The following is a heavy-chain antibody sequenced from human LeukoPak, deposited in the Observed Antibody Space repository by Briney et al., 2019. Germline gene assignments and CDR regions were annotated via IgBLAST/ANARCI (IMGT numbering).Heavy chain of an antibody. CDR1: GFTFSDYY. D-gene: IGHD5-24*01. V-gene: IGHV3-11*01. Sequence: GGSLRLSCAASGFTFSDYYMSWIRQAPGKGLEWVSYISSSGSTIYYADSVKGRFTISSDNAKNSLYLQMNSLRAEDTALSYCARRGRDGYNYFDYWGQGTLVTVSS. CDR3: ARRGRDGYNYFDY. CDR2: ISSSGSTI. J-gene: IGHJ4*02.